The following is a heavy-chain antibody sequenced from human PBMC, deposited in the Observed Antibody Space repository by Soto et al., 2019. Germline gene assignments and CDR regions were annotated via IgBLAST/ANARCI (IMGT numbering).Heavy chain of an antibody. Sequence: SETLSLTCTVSDGSISSSGYYWGWIRQPPGKGLEWIGTIYYSGSTYYNPSLKSRVTISVDTSKNQFSLKLSSVTAADTAVYYCASPSGSYLYYFDYWGQGTLVTVSS. CDR1: DGSISSSGYY. CDR3: ASPSGSYLYYFDY. V-gene: IGHV4-39*01. D-gene: IGHD1-26*01. CDR2: IYYSGST. J-gene: IGHJ4*02.